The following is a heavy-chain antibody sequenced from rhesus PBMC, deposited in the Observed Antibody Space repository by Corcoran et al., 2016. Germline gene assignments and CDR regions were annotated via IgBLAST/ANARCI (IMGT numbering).Heavy chain of an antibody. V-gene: IGHV2-1*01. Sequence: QVTLKESGPALVKPTQTLTLTCTFSGFSLSTSGMGVGWIRQPSPKTLEWLAHICWNDDKYYSTSLKSRLTISKDTSKNQVVLTMTNMDPVDTATYYCARLDYNIWTGYYKGFEFWGQGALVTVSS. CDR1: GFSLSTSGMG. CDR3: ARLDYNIWTGYYKGFEF. J-gene: IGHJ1*01. CDR2: ICWNDDK. D-gene: IGHD3-3*01.